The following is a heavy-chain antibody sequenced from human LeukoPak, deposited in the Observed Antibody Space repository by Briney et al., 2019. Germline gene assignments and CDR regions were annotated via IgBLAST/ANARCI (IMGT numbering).Heavy chain of an antibody. CDR2: ISAYDGNT. V-gene: IGHV1-18*01. CDR1: GYTFASYG. J-gene: IGHJ5*02. CDR3: ARDPYYDFWSGYYTNWFDP. D-gene: IGHD3-3*01. Sequence: ASVKVSCKASGYTFASYGISWVRQAPGQGLEWMGWISAYDGNTNYAQKLQGRVTMTTDASTSIAYMELRSLKSDDTAVYYCARDPYYDFWSGYYTNWFDPWGQGTLVTVSS.